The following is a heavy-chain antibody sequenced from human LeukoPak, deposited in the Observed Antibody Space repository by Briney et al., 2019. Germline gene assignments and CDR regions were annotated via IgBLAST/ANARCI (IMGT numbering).Heavy chain of an antibody. D-gene: IGHD3-10*01. CDR3: ARGFGHYYGSGSYFRY. V-gene: IGHV4-4*07. Sequence: PSETLSLTCTVSGGSISSYYWSWIRQPAGKGLEWIGRIYTSGSTNYNPSLKSRVTISVDTSKNQFSLKLSSVTAADTAVYYCARGFGHYYGSGSYFRYWGQGTLVTVSS. CDR2: IYTSGST. J-gene: IGHJ4*02. CDR1: GGSISSYY.